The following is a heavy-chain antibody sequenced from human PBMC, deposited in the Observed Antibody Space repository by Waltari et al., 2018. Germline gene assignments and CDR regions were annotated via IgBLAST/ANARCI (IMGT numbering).Heavy chain of an antibody. J-gene: IGHJ4*02. CDR3: SSGYSTYYYFDY. CDR2: ISSSSSYI. CDR1: GFTFSSYS. V-gene: IGHV3-21*01. Sequence: EVQLVESGGGLVKPGGSLRLSCAASGFTFSSYSMNWVRQAPGKGLEWVSSISSSSSYIYYADSVKGRCTISRDNAKNSLYLQMNSLRAEDTAVYYCSSGYSTYYYFDYWGQGTLVTVSS. D-gene: IGHD3-22*01.